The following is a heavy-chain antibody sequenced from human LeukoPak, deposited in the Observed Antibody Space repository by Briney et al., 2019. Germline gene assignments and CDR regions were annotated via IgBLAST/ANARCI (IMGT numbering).Heavy chain of an antibody. Sequence: PSETLSLTCTVSGDSISSYYWSWIRQPPGKGLEWIGYIYYSGSTNYNPSLKSRVTISVDTSKNQFSLKLSSVTAADTAVYYCARDRRADWFDPWGQGTLVTVSS. CDR2: IYYSGST. D-gene: IGHD1-14*01. CDR1: GDSISSYY. J-gene: IGHJ5*02. CDR3: ARDRRADWFDP. V-gene: IGHV4-59*01.